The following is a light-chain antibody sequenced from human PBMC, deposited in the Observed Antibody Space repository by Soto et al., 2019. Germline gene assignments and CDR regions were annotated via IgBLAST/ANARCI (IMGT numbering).Light chain of an antibody. Sequence: EMVLTQSPGTLSVSPRERATLSCSASQSLFNNYLDWYQQKPGQAPRLLVYGASFRATGIPDRFSGSGSGTDFTLTISRLEPEDFAVYYCQQYGGSPFTFGLGTRLEIK. V-gene: IGKV3-20*01. J-gene: IGKJ2*01. CDR3: QQYGGSPFT. CDR1: QSLFNNY. CDR2: GAS.